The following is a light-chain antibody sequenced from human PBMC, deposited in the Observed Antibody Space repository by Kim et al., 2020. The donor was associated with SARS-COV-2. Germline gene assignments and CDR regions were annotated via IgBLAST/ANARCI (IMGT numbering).Light chain of an antibody. CDR3: QAWDGTTVV. J-gene: IGLJ2*01. CDR2: QDR. V-gene: IGLV3-1*01. Sequence: SVSPGQTSSITCSGAKLWDRYACWYQQIPGQSPLLIIYQDRIRPSGIPERFSASTSGNTATLTISWPQAMDEADYYCQAWDGTTVVFGGGTQLTVL. CDR1: KLWDRY.